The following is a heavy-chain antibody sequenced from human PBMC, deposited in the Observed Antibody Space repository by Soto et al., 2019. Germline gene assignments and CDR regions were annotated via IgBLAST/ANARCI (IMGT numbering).Heavy chain of an antibody. Sequence: GGSLRLSCAASGFTFSSYAMSWVRQAPGKGLEWVSAISGSGGSTYYADSVKGRFTISRDNSKNTLYLQMNSLRAEDTAVYYCAKPLVGTMIVVVIPPFGYWGQGTLVTVAS. CDR3: AKPLVGTMIVVVIPPFGY. J-gene: IGHJ4*02. CDR1: GFTFSSYA. V-gene: IGHV3-23*01. CDR2: ISGSGGST. D-gene: IGHD3-22*01.